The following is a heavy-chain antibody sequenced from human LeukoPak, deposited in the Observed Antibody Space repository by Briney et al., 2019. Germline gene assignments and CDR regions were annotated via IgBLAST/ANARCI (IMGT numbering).Heavy chain of an antibody. J-gene: IGHJ4*02. CDR1: GFTFSSYA. Sequence: GGSLRLSCAASGFTFSSYAMNWVRQAPGKGLEWVSAISGSSGSTYYADSVKGRFTISRDNSKNTLYLQMNSLRAEDTAVYYCAKGTAESSGWYEGYFDYWGQGTLVTVSS. V-gene: IGHV3-23*01. CDR3: AKGTAESSGWYEGYFDY. CDR2: ISGSSGST. D-gene: IGHD6-13*01.